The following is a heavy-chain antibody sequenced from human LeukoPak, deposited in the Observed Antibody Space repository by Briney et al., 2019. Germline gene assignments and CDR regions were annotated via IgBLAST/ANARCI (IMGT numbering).Heavy chain of an antibody. V-gene: IGHV3-21*01. CDR2: ISSSSSYI. CDR3: AKGFSLDFDY. CDR1: GFTFSSYS. Sequence: GGSLRLSCAASGFTFSSYSMNWVRQAPGKGLEWVSSISSSSSYIYYADSVKGRFTISRDNAKNSLYLRMNSLRAEDTAVYYCAKGFSLDFDYWGQGTLVTVSS. J-gene: IGHJ4*02.